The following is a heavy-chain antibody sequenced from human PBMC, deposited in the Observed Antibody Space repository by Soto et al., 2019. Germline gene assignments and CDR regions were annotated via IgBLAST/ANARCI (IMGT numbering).Heavy chain of an antibody. D-gene: IGHD3-10*01. CDR2: VNPNNGDT. Sequence: QVQLVQSGAELKKPGASVKVSCKASGYPFSNYDMNWVRQATGQGPEWIGWVNPNNGDTGYAQKFQGRVTLTTDISTTTAYMELTSLRSEDTAIYYCAKVSRKGSAIDFDYWGQGTLITVSS. V-gene: IGHV1-8*01. CDR1: GYPFSNYD. CDR3: AKVSRKGSAIDFDY. J-gene: IGHJ4*02.